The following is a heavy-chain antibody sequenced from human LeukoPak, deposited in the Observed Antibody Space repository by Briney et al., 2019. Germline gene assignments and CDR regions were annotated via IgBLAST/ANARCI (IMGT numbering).Heavy chain of an antibody. CDR2: IYHSGST. Sequence: SETLSLTCAVSGGSISSSNWWSWVRQPPGKGLEWIGEIYHSGSTNYNPSLKSRVTISVDTSKNQFSLKLSSVTAADTAVYYCARTSIYRDHDYGDYGYWFDPWGQGTLVTVSS. CDR1: GGSISSSNW. CDR3: ARTSIYRDHDYGDYGYWFDP. D-gene: IGHD4-17*01. J-gene: IGHJ5*02. V-gene: IGHV4-4*02.